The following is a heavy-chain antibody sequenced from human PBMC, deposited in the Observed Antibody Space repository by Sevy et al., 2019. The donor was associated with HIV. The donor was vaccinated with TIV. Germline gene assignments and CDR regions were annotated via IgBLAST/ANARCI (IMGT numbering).Heavy chain of an antibody. Sequence: GGSLRLSCAVSGFTFSNAWMNWVRQAPGTGLQWVGLIKSKIDGETTDYAAPVKGRFTFSRDDSKNTVYLQMNSLKTEDTAVYYCATAPGYYDSSPFDYWGPGTLVTVSS. D-gene: IGHD3-22*01. V-gene: IGHV3-15*01. CDR2: IKSKIDGETT. CDR1: GFTFSNAW. J-gene: IGHJ4*02. CDR3: ATAPGYYDSSPFDY.